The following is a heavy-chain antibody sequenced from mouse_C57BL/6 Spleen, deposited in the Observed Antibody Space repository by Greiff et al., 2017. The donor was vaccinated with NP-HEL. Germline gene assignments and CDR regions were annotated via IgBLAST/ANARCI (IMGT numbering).Heavy chain of an antibody. CDR2: TNPTNGRT. V-gene: IGHV1S81*02. CDR1: GYTFTSYW. Sequence: VQLQQSGAELVKAGASVKMSCKASGYTFTSYWMHWVKQRLGQGLEWFAETNPTNGRTYYNEKFKSKATLTVDKSSSTAYMLLSGPTYEDSAVYYCARIKRIVATYWVYRVQGITPTDSS. CDR3: ARIKRIVATYWVY. D-gene: IGHD1-1*01. J-gene: IGHJ2*01.